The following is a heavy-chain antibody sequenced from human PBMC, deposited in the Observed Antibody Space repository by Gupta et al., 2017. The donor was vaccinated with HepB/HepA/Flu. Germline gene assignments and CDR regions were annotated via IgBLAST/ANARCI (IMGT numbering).Heavy chain of an antibody. CDR1: GFSVSSHV. CDR2: ISNYVDNE. CDR3: AASRYSSTWRYFDS. V-gene: IGHV3-30*03. D-gene: IGHD5-18*01. J-gene: IGHJ4*02. Sequence: QVQLVESGGGVVQPGRSLRLSCAVSGFSVSSHVMHWVRQSPGKGLEWVALISNYVDNEDYADSVKGRFTISRDSSKNTLYLQMNSLRVEDTATYYCAASRYSSTWRYFDSWGQGTLVSVSS.